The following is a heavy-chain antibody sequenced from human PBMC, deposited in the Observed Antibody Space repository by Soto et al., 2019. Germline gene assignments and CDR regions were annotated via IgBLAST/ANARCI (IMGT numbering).Heavy chain of an antibody. CDR3: ARDTPPPDY. CDR2: ISAYNSNT. Sequence: QVQLVQSGAEVKKPGASVKVSCKTSGYTFTSYHISWVRQAPGQGLEWMGWISAYNSNTNYAQKVQGRVTITTDTLTITVDMELRSLRATDTAVYYCARDTPPPDYWGQGTLVTVSS. J-gene: IGHJ4*02. V-gene: IGHV1-18*01. CDR1: GYTFTSYH.